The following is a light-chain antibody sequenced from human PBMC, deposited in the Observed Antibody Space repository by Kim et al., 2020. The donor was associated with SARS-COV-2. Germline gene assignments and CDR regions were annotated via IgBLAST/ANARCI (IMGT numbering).Light chain of an antibody. CDR1: NIGSRS. V-gene: IGLV3-21*04. CDR2: YDS. CDR3: QVWDSAVV. J-gene: IGLJ2*01. Sequence: VAPGKTGMITRGGNNIGSRSVNWCQQKPGQAPVLVIYYDSDRPSGITGRFSGSNSGNTATLTISRVEAGDEADYYCQVWDSAVVFGGGTQLTVL.